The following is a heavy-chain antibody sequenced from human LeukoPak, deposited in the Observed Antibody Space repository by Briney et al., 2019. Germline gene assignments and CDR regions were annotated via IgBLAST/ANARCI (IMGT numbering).Heavy chain of an antibody. Sequence: SETLSLTCTVSGGSISSSRYYWGWIRQPPGKGLEWIGNIYFSGSTYYNPSLKSRVTISVDTSKNQFSLKLSSVTAADTAVYYCARGAGRGGYCSGGSCHPVDCWGQGTLVTVSS. J-gene: IGHJ4*02. CDR2: IYFSGST. CDR3: ARGAGRGGYCSGGSCHPVDC. CDR1: GGSISSSRYY. V-gene: IGHV4-39*07. D-gene: IGHD2-15*01.